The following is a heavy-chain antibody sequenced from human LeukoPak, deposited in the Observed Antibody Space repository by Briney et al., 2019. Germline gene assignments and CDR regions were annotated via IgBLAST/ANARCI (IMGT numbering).Heavy chain of an antibody. V-gene: IGHV3-33*01. CDR3: ARDTVTTLQDHYYYGMDV. J-gene: IGHJ6*02. D-gene: IGHD4-17*01. CDR2: IWYDGSNK. CDR1: GFTFSSYG. Sequence: GGSLRLSCAASGFTFSSYGMHWVRKAPGKGLEWVAVIWYDGSNKYYADSVKGRFTISRDNSKNTLYLQMNSLRAEDTAVYYCARDTVTTLQDHYYYGMDVWGQGTTVTVSS.